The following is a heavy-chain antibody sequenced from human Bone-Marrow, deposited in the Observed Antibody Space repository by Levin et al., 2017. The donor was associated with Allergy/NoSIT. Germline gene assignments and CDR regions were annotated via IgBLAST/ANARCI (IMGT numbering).Heavy chain of an antibody. Sequence: SQTLSLTCTVSGGSISSYYWSWIRQPPGKGLEWIGYIYYSGSTNYNPSLKSRVTISVDTSKNQFSLKLSSVTAADTAVYYCARGVRYFDWSDGYYYYYYYMDVWGKGTTVTVSS. V-gene: IGHV4-59*01. J-gene: IGHJ6*03. CDR2: IYYSGST. D-gene: IGHD3-9*01. CDR1: GGSISSYY. CDR3: ARGVRYFDWSDGYYYYYYYMDV.